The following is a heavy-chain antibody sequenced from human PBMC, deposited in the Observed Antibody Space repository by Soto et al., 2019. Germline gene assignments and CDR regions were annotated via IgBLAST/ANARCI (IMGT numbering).Heavy chain of an antibody. V-gene: IGHV4-30-4*01. CDR2: IYYSGST. J-gene: IGHJ4*02. CDR1: GGSISRGDYY. Sequence: PSETLSLTCTVSGGSISRGDYYWSWIRQPPGKGLEWIGYIYYSGSTYYNPSLKIRVTISVDTSKNQFSLKLSSVTAADTAVYYCARLAADFDYWGQGTLVTVSS. CDR3: ARLAADFDY.